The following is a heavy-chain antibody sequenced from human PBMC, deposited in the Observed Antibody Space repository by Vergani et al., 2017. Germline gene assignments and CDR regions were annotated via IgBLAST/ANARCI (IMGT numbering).Heavy chain of an antibody. J-gene: IGHJ6*02. V-gene: IGHV3-21*06. CDR3: ARDCTSGGCPDNYGMDV. CDR1: GFTFRSYN. D-gene: IGHD2-8*01. CDR2: IGSSGPYI. Sequence: EVQLLESGGDLVQPGGSLRLSCTASGFTFRSYNMNWLRQAPGKGLEWVAFIGSSGPYINYADSVKGRFIISRDNTNNSLFLQLRSLRAEDAAVYYCARDCTSGGCPDNYGMDVWGQGATVTVSS.